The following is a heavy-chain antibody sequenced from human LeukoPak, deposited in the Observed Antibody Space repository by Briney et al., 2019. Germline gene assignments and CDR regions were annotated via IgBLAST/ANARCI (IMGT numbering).Heavy chain of an antibody. D-gene: IGHD1-26*01. J-gene: IGHJ4*02. CDR1: GGSISSSGYY. Sequence: PSETLSLTCTVSGGSISSSGYYWGWIRQPPGKGLEWIGSIYYSGSTYYNPSLKSRVTISVDTSKNQFSLKLSSVTAADTAVYYCARDSRQLNLHSGSYRNFDYWGQGTLVTVSS. V-gene: IGHV4-39*07. CDR3: ARDSRQLNLHSGSYRNFDY. CDR2: IYYSGST.